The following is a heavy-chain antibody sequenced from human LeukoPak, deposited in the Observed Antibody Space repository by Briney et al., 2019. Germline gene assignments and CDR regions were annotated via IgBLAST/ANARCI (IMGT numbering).Heavy chain of an antibody. CDR1: GFTFSSYA. CDR3: AKTERFDP. CDR2: INGSGGST. J-gene: IGHJ5*02. Sequence: GGSLRLSCAASGFTFSSYAMSWVRQAPGKGLEWVSTINGSGGSTSYADSVKGRFTISRDDSKNTLYLQMNSLRAEDTALYYCAKTERFDPWGQGTLVTVSS. V-gene: IGHV3-23*01.